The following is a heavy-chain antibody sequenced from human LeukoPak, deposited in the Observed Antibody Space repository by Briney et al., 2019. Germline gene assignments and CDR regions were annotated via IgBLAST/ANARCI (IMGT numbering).Heavy chain of an antibody. CDR1: GFTFSSYA. CDR2: ISYDGSNK. D-gene: IGHD1-26*01. V-gene: IGHV3-30*04. Sequence: GRSLRLSCAASGFTFSSYAMHWVRQAPGKGLGWVAVISYDGSNKYYADSVKGRFTISRDNSKNTLYLQMNSLRAEDTAVYYCARAGDYFDYWGQGTLVTVSS. J-gene: IGHJ4*02. CDR3: ARAGDYFDY.